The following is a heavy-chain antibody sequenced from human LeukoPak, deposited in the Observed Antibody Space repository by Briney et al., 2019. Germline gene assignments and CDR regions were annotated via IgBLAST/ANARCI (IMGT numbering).Heavy chain of an antibody. CDR2: VGVSRDT. D-gene: IGHD6-13*01. CDR1: GFSFSTYA. Sequence: PGGSLRLSCAASGFSFSTYAMSWVRQAPGKGLEWVAAVGVSRDTYYADSVKGRFTISRDNSKNTLYLQMNSLRAEDTAVYYCAEDTYSSSWDVYYYGMDIWGQGTTVTVSS. V-gene: IGHV3-23*01. CDR3: AEDTYSSSWDVYYYGMDI. J-gene: IGHJ6*02.